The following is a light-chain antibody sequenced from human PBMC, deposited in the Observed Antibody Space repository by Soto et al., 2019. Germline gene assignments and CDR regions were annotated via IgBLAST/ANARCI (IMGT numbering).Light chain of an antibody. CDR1: NSNIGSKY. J-gene: IGLJ2*01. CDR3: AAWDNSLVGGPA. CDR2: RNN. V-gene: IGLV1-47*01. Sequence: QSVLTQPPSASGTPGPRVTISCSGSNSNIGSKYVYWYQQLPGTAPKLLLYRNNQRPSGVPDRFSGSKSGPSASLAISGLRSEDEADYYCAAWDNSLVGGPAFGGGTQLTVL.